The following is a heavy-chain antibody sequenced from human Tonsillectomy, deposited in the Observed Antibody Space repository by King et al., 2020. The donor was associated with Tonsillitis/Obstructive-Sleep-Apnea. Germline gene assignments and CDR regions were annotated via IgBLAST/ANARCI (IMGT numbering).Heavy chain of an antibody. CDR1: GYTFTSYG. D-gene: IGHD3-3*01. Sequence: VQLVESGAEVKKPGASVKVSCKASGYTFTSYGISWVRQAPGQGLEWVGGIGAYNGNTNYTQKLQGRVTMTTDTSTIPAYFELRSLRSDDTAVYYCARAMYYDFWSGYFMDVWGKGTTVTVSS. CDR2: IGAYNGNT. CDR3: ARAMYYDFWSGYFMDV. V-gene: IGHV1-18*01. J-gene: IGHJ6*03.